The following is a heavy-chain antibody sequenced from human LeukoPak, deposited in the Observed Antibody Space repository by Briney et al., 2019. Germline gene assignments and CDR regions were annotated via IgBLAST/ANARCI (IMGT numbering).Heavy chain of an antibody. V-gene: IGHV1-46*01. Sequence: ASVKVSCKASGYTFTSNHIHWVRQAPGQGLEWMGIVSPSDGTTTYTPPFQGRVTMTRDTSTSTVYMELTSLRSEDTAVYYCARNLGGGWSDYWGQGTLVTVSS. D-gene: IGHD6-19*01. J-gene: IGHJ4*02. CDR1: GYTFTSNH. CDR3: ARNLGGGWSDY. CDR2: VSPSDGTT.